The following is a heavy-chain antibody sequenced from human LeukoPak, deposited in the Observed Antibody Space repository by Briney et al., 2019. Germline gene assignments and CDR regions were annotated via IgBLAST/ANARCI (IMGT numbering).Heavy chain of an antibody. J-gene: IGHJ5*01. Sequence: GGSLRLSCAASGFTFDDYAMNWVRQRPGKGLEWVSLITWDGGSTYYADSVKGRFTISRDNNKDSLYLQMNSLRVDDTAFYYSVKDKYSDGFFDYWGHGTLVTVSS. CDR3: VKDKYSDGFFDY. V-gene: IGHV3-43D*03. CDR1: GFTFDDYA. D-gene: IGHD5-12*01. CDR2: ITWDGGST.